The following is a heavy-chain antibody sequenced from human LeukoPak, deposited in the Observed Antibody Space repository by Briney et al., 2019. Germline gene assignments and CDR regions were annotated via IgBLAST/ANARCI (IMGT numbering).Heavy chain of an antibody. CDR1: GFTFDDYA. D-gene: IGHD3-22*01. CDR2: ITSSGTGT. CDR3: AKDRPNYYDSSGHYYRRNGDY. Sequence: GGSLRLSCAASGFTFDDYAMTWVRQPPGKGLEWVSSITSSGTGTFYADSVKGRFTISRDNSESTLYLQMNSLRAEDTAVYYCAKDRPNYYDSSGHYYRRNGDYWGQGTLVTVSS. V-gene: IGHV3-23*01. J-gene: IGHJ4*02.